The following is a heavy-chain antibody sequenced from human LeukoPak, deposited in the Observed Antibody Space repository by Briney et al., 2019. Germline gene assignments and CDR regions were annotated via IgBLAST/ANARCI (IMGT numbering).Heavy chain of an antibody. CDR2: IYTGGTT. Sequence: GGSLRLSCAVSGFTVYTNSMSWVSQVPGKGLEWVSVIYTGGTTHYADSVKGRFTISRDNSKNTLYLEMNSLRAEDAAVYFCARSPAFYDGAVVKYYFDYWGQGTLVTVSS. V-gene: IGHV3-53*01. CDR1: GFTVYTNS. J-gene: IGHJ4*02. D-gene: IGHD6-19*01. CDR3: ARSPAFYDGAVVKYYFDY.